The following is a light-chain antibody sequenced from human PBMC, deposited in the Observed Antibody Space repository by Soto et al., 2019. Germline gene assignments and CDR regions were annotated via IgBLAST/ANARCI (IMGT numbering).Light chain of an antibody. J-gene: IGLJ1*01. CDR1: SSNIGAGYD. CDR3: SSYAGSSTV. CDR2: GNS. V-gene: IGLV1-40*01. Sequence: QPVLTQPPSVSGAPGQRVTISCTGSSSNIGAGYDVHWYQQVPGTAPKLLIYGNSNRPSGVPDRFSASKSGTSASLAITGLQAEDEADYYCSSYAGSSTVFGTGTKVTVL.